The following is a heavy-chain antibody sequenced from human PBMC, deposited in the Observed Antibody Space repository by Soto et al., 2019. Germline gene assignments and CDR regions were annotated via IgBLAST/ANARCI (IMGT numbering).Heavy chain of an antibody. CDR2: ISYDGSNK. CDR1: GFTFSSYA. J-gene: IGHJ4*02. D-gene: IGHD6-19*01. V-gene: IGHV3-30-3*01. Sequence: QVQLVESGGGVVQPGRSLRLSCAASGFTFSSYAMHWVRQAPGKGLEWVAVISYDGSNKYYADSVKGRFTISRDNSKNTRYLQMNSLRAEDTAVYYCARDPGIAVAGSDYWGQGTLVTVSS. CDR3: ARDPGIAVAGSDY.